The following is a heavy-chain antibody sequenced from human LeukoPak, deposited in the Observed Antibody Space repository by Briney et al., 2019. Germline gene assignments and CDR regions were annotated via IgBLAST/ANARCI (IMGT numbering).Heavy chain of an antibody. D-gene: IGHD2-15*01. CDR1: GYTFTDYY. Sequence: GASVKVSCKASGYTFTDYYLHWVRQAPGQGLEWMGWINPNSGDINFAQNFQGRVTMTSDTSISTVYMELSSLRSDDTAVYYCARDRADCSGGTCYNRRFDYWGQGTLVTVSS. V-gene: IGHV1-2*02. CDR2: INPNSGDI. CDR3: ARDRADCSGGTCYNRRFDY. J-gene: IGHJ4*02.